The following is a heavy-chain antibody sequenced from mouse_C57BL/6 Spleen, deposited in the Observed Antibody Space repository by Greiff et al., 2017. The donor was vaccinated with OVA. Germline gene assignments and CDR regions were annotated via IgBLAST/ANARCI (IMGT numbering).Heavy chain of an antibody. J-gene: IGHJ3*01. D-gene: IGHD2-5*01. CDR2: ISDGGSYT. CDR3: AREVTTGSWFAY. Sequence: DVKLVESGGGLVKPGGSLKLSCAASGFTFSSYAMSWVRQTPEKRLEWVATISDGGSYTYYPDNVKGRFTISRDNAKNNLYLQMSHLKSEDTAMYYCAREVTTGSWFAYWGQGTLVTVSA. V-gene: IGHV5-4*01. CDR1: GFTFSSYA.